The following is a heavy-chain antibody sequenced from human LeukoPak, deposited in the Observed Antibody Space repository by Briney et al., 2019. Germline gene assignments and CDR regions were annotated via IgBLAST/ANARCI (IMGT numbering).Heavy chain of an antibody. D-gene: IGHD6-6*01. CDR1: GFTFSSYS. CDR2: VNGDGSST. CDR3: ARGLSGYSSSLGY. J-gene: IGHJ4*02. V-gene: IGHV3-74*01. Sequence: GGSLRLSCAASGFTFSSYSMNWVRQAPGKGLVWVSRVNGDGSSTSYADSVKGRFTISRDNAKNTLYLQMNSLRAEDAAVYYCARGLSGYSSSLGYWGQGTLVTVSS.